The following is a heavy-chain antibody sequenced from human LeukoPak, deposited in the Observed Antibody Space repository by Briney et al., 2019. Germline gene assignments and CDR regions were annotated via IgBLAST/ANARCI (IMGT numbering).Heavy chain of an antibody. CDR1: GGSISSGSYY. Sequence: PSQTLSLTCTVSGGSISSGSYYWSWIRQPAGKGLEWIGRIYTSGSTNYNPSLKSRVTISVDTSKNQFSLKLSSVTAADTAVYYCARAAIFGVVNWFDPGAREPWSPSPQ. D-gene: IGHD3-3*01. CDR2: IYTSGST. CDR3: ARAAIFGVVNWFDP. J-gene: IGHJ5*02. V-gene: IGHV4-61*02.